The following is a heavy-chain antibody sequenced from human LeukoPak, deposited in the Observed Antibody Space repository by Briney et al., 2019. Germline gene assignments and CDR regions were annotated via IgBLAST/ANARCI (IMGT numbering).Heavy chain of an antibody. Sequence: AGGSLRLSCAASGFTFSNAWMNWVRQAPGKGLEWVGRIKSKTDGGTTDYAAPVKGRFTISRDDSKNTLYLQMNSLKTEDTAVYSCTTRDYYQGMDVWGQGTTVTVSS. CDR3: TTRDYYQGMDV. J-gene: IGHJ6*02. V-gene: IGHV3-15*07. CDR2: IKSKTDGGTT. CDR1: GFTFSNAW.